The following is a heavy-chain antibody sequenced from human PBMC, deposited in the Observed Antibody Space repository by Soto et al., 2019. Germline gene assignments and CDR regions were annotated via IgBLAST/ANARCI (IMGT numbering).Heavy chain of an antibody. CDR3: AKEQHVVTAIPLDY. J-gene: IGHJ4*02. Sequence: PVDSLSLSCAASGFTFRSYAMSWVSQAPGKGVEWVSAISGSGGSTYYADSVKGRFTISRDNSKNTLYLQMNSLSAEDTAVYYCAKEQHVVTAIPLDYWGQGT. CDR1: GFTFRSYA. CDR2: ISGSGGST. V-gene: IGHV3-23*01. D-gene: IGHD2-21*02.